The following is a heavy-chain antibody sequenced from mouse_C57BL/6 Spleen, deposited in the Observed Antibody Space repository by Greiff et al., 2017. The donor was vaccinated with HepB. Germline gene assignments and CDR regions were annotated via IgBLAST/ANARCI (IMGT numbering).Heavy chain of an antibody. J-gene: IGHJ2*01. CDR3: ARRITTVVAYYFDY. Sequence: QVHVKQPGTELVKPGASVKLSCKASGYTFTSYWMHWVKQRPGQGLEWIGNINPSNGGTNYNEKFKSKATLTVDKSSSTAYMQLSSLTSEDSAVYYCARRITTVVAYYFDYWGQGTTLTVSS. CDR2: INPSNGGT. D-gene: IGHD1-1*01. CDR1: GYTFTSYW. V-gene: IGHV1-53*01.